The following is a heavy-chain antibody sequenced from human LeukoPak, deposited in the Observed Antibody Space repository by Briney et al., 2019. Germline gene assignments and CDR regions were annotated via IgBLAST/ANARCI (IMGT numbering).Heavy chain of an antibody. CDR2: INHNGNVN. CDR3: ARGGGLDV. D-gene: IGHD3-16*01. CDR1: GFTFSSYW. Sequence: GGSLRLSCAASGFTFSSYWMNWARQAPGKGLEWVASINHNGNVNYYVDSVKGRFTISRDNAKNSLYLQMSSLRAEDTAVYFCARGGGLDVWGQGAAVTVSS. J-gene: IGHJ6*02. V-gene: IGHV3-7*03.